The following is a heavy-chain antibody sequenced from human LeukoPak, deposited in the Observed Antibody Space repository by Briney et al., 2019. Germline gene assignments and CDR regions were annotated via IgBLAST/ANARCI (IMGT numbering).Heavy chain of an antibody. J-gene: IGHJ3*02. D-gene: IGHD2-15*01. CDR3: AIEGVMKVVFDI. Sequence: GGSLTLSCKASGFTFSSYSIHWVRQAPGQGLVWVSHISTDGSSTGYADSVKGRFTISGDNSKNTVYLQMNVLRAEDTAVYYCAIEGVMKVVFDIWGQGTMVTVSS. CDR2: ISTDGSST. CDR1: GFTFSSYS. V-gene: IGHV3-74*01.